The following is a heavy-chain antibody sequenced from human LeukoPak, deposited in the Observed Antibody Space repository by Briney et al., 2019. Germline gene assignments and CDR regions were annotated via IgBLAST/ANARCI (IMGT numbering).Heavy chain of an antibody. CDR3: AKSPIVLRFLEWSQYFDY. V-gene: IGHV3-23*01. J-gene: IGHJ4*02. CDR1: GFTFSSYS. D-gene: IGHD3-3*01. CDR2: ISGSGGST. Sequence: GGSLRLSCAASGFTFSSYSMNWVRQAPGKGLEWVSAISGSGGSTYYADSVKGRFTISRDNSKNTLYLQMNSLRAEDTAVYYCAKSPIVLRFLEWSQYFDYWGQGTLVTVSS.